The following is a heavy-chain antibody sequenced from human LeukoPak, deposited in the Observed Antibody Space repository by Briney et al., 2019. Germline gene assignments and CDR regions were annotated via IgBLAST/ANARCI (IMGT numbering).Heavy chain of an antibody. V-gene: IGHV3-30*18. Sequence: GGSLRLSCAASGFTFSSYGMHWVRQAPGKGLEWVAVISYDGSNKYYADSVKGRLTISRDNSKNTLYLQMNSLRAEDTAVYYCAKTHSYPNYGDLYYYCGMDVWGQGTTVTVSS. CDR2: ISYDGSNK. D-gene: IGHD4-17*01. J-gene: IGHJ6*02. CDR3: AKTHSYPNYGDLYYYCGMDV. CDR1: GFTFSSYG.